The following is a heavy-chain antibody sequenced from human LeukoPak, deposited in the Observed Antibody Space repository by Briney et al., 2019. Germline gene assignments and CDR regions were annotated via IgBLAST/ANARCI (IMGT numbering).Heavy chain of an antibody. CDR1: GYSITSGYF. V-gene: IGHV4-38-2*01. CDR2: IYHSWGM. Sequence: PSETLSLTCDVTGYSITSGYFWGWIRQPPGKGLEWIATIYHSWGMYFNPSLKSRTIISLDASKNQFSLKLTSVTAADTAVYYCARNVTAGFFDYWGQGIRVTVSS. D-gene: IGHD1-1*01. J-gene: IGHJ4*02. CDR3: ARNVTAGFFDY.